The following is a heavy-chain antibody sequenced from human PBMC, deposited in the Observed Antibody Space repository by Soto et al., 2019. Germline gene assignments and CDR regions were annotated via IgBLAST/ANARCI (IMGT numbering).Heavy chain of an antibody. V-gene: IGHV3-43D*04. Sequence: HPGGSLRLSCAASVFTFDDYSMHWVRQAPGKGLECVSPISLDGGSTYYADSVKRRFTISRDNSKNSLYLQMNSLRAEDTALYYCAKDTPSRFLESHDPHPSNVPGQANTVTVSS. CDR1: VFTFDDYS. CDR3: AKDTPSRFLESHDPHPSNV. J-gene: IGHJ6*02. D-gene: IGHD3-3*01. CDR2: ISLDGGST.